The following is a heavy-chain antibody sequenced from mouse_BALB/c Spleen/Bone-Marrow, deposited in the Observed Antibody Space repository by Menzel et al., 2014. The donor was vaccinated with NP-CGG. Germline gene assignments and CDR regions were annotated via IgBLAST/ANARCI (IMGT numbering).Heavy chain of an antibody. CDR3: ARALGDGYYYAMDY. J-gene: IGHJ4*01. Sequence: QFPLPQSGAALVKPGAPVKLSCKASGYTFTSYWMNWVKQRPGRGLEWIGRIDPSDSETHYNQKFKDKATLPVDKSSSTAYIQLSSLTSEDSAVDYGARALGDGYYYAMDYWGQGTAGTGSS. CDR1: GYTFTSYW. V-gene: IGHV1-69*02. CDR2: IDPSDSET. D-gene: IGHD2-3*01.